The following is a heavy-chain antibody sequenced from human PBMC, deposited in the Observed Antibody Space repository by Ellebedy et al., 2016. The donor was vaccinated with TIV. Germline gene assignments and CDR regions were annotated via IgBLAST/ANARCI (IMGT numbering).Heavy chain of an antibody. V-gene: IGHV1-18*01. J-gene: IGHJ4*01. CDR3: ARDARYYYDISGYLY. Sequence: ASVKVSCKASGYTFTSYGISWVRQAPGQGLEWMGWISAYSGNTNYAQKLQGRVTLTTETSTSTAYMELRSLRSDDTAVYYCARDARYYYDISGYLYWGQGTLVTVSS. D-gene: IGHD3-22*01. CDR2: ISAYSGNT. CDR1: GYTFTSYG.